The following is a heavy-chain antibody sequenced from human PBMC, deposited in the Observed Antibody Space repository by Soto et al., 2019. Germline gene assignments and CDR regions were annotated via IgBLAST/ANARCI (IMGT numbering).Heavy chain of an antibody. CDR2: IYYSGST. D-gene: IGHD1-26*01. CDR3: ARKKGSGSYGMDV. Sequence: PSETLSLTCTVSGGSISSSSYYWGWIRQPPGKGLEWIGSIYYSGSTYYNPSLKSRVTISVDTSKNQFSLKLSSVTAADTAVYYCARKKGSGSYGMDVWGQGTTVTVSS. J-gene: IGHJ6*02. CDR1: GGSISSSSYY. V-gene: IGHV4-39*01.